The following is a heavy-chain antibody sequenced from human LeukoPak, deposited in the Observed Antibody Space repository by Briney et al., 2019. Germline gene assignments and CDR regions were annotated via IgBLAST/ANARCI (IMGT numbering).Heavy chain of an antibody. D-gene: IGHD1-14*01. CDR1: GFTFSSYA. J-gene: IGHJ4*02. Sequence: GGSLRLSCAASGFTFSSYAMHWVRQAPGKGLEWVAVISYDGSNKYYADSVKGRFTISRDNSKYTLYLQMNSLRAEDTAVYYCARDYGGVGSNPIDYWGQGTLVTVSS. CDR2: ISYDGSNK. CDR3: ARDYGGVGSNPIDY. V-gene: IGHV3-30-3*01.